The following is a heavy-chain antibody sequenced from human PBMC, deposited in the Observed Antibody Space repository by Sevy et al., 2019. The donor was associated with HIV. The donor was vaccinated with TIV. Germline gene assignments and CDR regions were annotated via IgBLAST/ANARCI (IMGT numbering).Heavy chain of an antibody. V-gene: IGHV4-34*01. J-gene: IGHJ4*02. CDR3: ARGPLFSPEYCRGGTCPTIDY. D-gene: IGHD2-15*01. CDR2: VSQSGSA. CDR1: GVSFSDYY. Sequence: SETLSLTCAVSGVSFSDYYWAWIRQPPGKGLEWIGEVSQSGSANYNPSLRSRVIMSLDTSNNHYSLKLTSVTAADTAVYYCARGPLFSPEYCRGGTCPTIDYWSQGTLVTVSS.